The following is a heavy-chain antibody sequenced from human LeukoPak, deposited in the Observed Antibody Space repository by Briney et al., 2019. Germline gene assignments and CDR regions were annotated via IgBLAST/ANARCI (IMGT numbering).Heavy chain of an antibody. CDR3: AKEPNINYVPENWFDP. CDR1: GSYW. D-gene: IGHD4-11*01. J-gene: IGHJ5*02. CDR2: INSDGSWT. Sequence: GGSLRLSCAASGSYWMHWVRQAPGKGLVWVSHINSDGSWTSYADSVKGRFTISRDNYKNTLYLQMNSLRAEDTAVYYCAKEPNINYVPENWFDPWGQGTLVTVSS. V-gene: IGHV3-74*01.